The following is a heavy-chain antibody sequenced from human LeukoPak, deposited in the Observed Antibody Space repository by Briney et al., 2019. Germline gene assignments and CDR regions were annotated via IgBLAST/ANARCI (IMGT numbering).Heavy chain of an antibody. J-gene: IGHJ4*02. CDR3: ARSTTIAAAFYFDY. V-gene: IGHV4-39*07. D-gene: IGHD6-13*01. CDR2: IYYSGST. Sequence: SETLSLTCTVSGGSISSSSYYWGWIRQPPGRGLEWIGSIYYSGSTYYNPSLKSRVTISVDTSKNQFSLKLSSVTAADTAMYYCARSTTIAAAFYFDYWGQGTLVTVSS. CDR1: GGSISSSSYY.